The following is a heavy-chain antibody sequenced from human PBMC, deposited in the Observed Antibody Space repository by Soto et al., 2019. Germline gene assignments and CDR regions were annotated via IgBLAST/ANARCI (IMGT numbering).Heavy chain of an antibody. D-gene: IGHD3-22*01. V-gene: IGHV1-46*01. CDR1: GYTFTTYS. J-gene: IGHJ4*01. CDR3: VSYHSSGYPGTFDY. Sequence: ASVKVSCKASGYTFTTYSVQWARQAPGQGLEWMGIINPSGDITSYAQKFHGRVTLSRDTATSTVYMELSSLRSEDTAVYYCVSYHSSGYPGTFDYWG. CDR2: INPSGDIT.